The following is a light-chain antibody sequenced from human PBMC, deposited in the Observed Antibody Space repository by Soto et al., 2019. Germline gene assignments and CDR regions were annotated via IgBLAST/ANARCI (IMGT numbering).Light chain of an antibody. J-gene: IGKJ4*01. CDR1: QSVSSY. Sequence: EIVLTQSPATLSLSPGERATLSCRASQSVSSYLAWYQQKPGQAPRLLIYTASNRATGIPARFSGSGSGTDFTLTISSLEPEDFAVYYCQQRSNWPLTFGGGTKVELK. CDR3: QQRSNWPLT. V-gene: IGKV3-11*01. CDR2: TAS.